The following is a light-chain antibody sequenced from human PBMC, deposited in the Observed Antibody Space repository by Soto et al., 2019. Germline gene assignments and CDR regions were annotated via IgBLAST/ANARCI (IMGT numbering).Light chain of an antibody. Sequence: EIVMTQSPATLSVSPGERASLSCGASQSVRSSLAWYQQKPGQAPRLFIHGASIRAPGIPARFSGRGSGTEFTLTISSLQSEDFAVYYCQQYDNWPQTFGQGTKV. CDR3: QQYDNWPQT. CDR2: GAS. J-gene: IGKJ1*01. CDR1: QSVRSS. V-gene: IGKV3-15*01.